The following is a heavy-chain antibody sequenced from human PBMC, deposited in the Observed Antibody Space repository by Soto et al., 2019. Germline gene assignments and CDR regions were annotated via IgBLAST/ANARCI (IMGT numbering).Heavy chain of an antibody. CDR2: IYYSGST. V-gene: IGHV4-30-4*01. Sequence: QVQLQESGPGLVKPSQTLSLTCTVSGGSISSGDYYWSWIRQPPGKGLEWIGYIYYSGSTYYNPSLRSRVTRSVGRFNIPCSLKLSSVSAAETAVYYCARDECDYGGGQSSFDYWGQGTLVTVSS. CDR3: ARDECDYGGGQSSFDY. D-gene: IGHD4-17*01. CDR1: GGSISSGDYY. J-gene: IGHJ4*02.